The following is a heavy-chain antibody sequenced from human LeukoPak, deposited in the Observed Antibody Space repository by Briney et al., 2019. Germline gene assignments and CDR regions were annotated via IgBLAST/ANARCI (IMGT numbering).Heavy chain of an antibody. J-gene: IGHJ4*02. CDR1: GFTFSSYA. D-gene: IGHD6-13*01. CDR2: ISGSGGST. Sequence: GGSLRLSCAASGFTFSSYAMSWVRQAPGKGLEWVSAISGSGGSTYYADSVKGWFTISRDNSKNTLYLQMNSLRAEDTAVYYCARAPTYSSSWGDYFDYWGQGTLVTVSS. CDR3: ARAPTYSSSWGDYFDY. V-gene: IGHV3-23*01.